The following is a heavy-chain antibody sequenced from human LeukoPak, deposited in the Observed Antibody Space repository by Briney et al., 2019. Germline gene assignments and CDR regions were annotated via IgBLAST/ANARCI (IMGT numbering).Heavy chain of an antibody. CDR3: ALPAKGAFFYYYMEV. V-gene: IGHV1-18*01. CDR2: ISTYNGNT. D-gene: IGHD2-2*01. CDR1: AYTSPNYG. J-gene: IGHJ6*03. Sequence: GASVKVSCKASAYTSPNYGITWVRQAPGRGLEWMGWISTYNGNTQYAQKFQGRVTMTTDTPTKTVYMELSNLRSNDTAVYYCALPAKGAFFYYYMEVWGKGTTLTVSS.